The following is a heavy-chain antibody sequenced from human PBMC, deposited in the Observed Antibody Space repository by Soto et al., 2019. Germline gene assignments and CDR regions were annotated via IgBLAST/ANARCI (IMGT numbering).Heavy chain of an antibody. CDR3: AKTSMRGYSGYDLDY. J-gene: IGHJ4*02. V-gene: IGHV1-2*02. D-gene: IGHD5-12*01. CDR1: GYTFTGSY. CDR2: INPNSGGT. Sequence: GASVKVSCKASGYTFTGSYLHWVRQAPGQGLEWMGYINPNSGGTNYPQKFQGRVTMTRDTSSSTAYMELSRLTSDDTAVYYCAKTSMRGYSGYDLDYGGQGTLVTVSS.